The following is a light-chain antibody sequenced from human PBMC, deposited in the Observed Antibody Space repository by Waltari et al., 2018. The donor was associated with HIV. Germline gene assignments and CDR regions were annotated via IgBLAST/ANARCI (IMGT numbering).Light chain of an antibody. Sequence: QSVLTQPPSASGTPGQRVTISCSGSNSNIGSNTVSWYHQVPGTAPKVLIYSNDDRPSGVPDRFSGSKSGTSASLAISGLQSEDEADYYCATWDDSLNGWVFGGGTKVTVL. CDR3: ATWDDSLNGWV. CDR2: SND. CDR1: NSNIGSNT. V-gene: IGLV1-44*01. J-gene: IGLJ3*02.